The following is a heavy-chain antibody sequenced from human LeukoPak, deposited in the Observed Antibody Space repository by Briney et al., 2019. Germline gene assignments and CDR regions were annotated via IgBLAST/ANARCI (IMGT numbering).Heavy chain of an antibody. CDR1: GFTFSSYW. V-gene: IGHV3-74*01. CDR3: ARDRGGSYASDY. D-gene: IGHD1-26*01. CDR2: INTDGSST. Sequence: PGRSLRLSCAASGFTFSSYWMHWVRQAPGKGLVWVSHINTDGSSTSYADSVKGRFTISRDNAKNTLYLQMNGLRVEDTAVYYCARDRGGSYASDYWGQGALVTVSS. J-gene: IGHJ4*02.